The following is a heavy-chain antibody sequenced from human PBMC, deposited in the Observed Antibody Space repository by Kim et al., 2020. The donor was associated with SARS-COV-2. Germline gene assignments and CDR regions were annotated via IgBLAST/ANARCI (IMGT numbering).Heavy chain of an antibody. Sequence: PSPKSRVTISVDTSKSQFSLKLSSVTAADTAVYYCTRHGDYYDSSGYYDYWGQGTLVTVSS. V-gene: IGHV4-39*01. J-gene: IGHJ4*02. D-gene: IGHD3-22*01. CDR3: TRHGDYYDSSGYYDY.